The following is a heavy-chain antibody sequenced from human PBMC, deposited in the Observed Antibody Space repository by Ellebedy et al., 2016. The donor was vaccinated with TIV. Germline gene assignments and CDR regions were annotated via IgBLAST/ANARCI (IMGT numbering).Heavy chain of an antibody. CDR2: IWYDGSNK. CDR3: ARTYYDFWSGYPTAGGFDY. V-gene: IGHV3-33*01. Sequence: GGSLRLSCAASGFTFSSYGMHWVRQAPGKGLEWVAVIWYDGSNKYYADSVKGRFTISRDNSKNTLYLQMNSLRAEDTAVYYCARTYYDFWSGYPTAGGFDYWGQGTLVTVSS. CDR1: GFTFSSYG. D-gene: IGHD3-3*01. J-gene: IGHJ4*02.